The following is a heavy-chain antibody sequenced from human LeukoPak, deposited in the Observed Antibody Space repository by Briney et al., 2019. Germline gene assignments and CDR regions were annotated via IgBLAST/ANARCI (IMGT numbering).Heavy chain of an antibody. D-gene: IGHD6-6*01. CDR1: GFTFSTYS. V-gene: IGHV3-21*01. Sequence: GGSLRLSCAASGFTFSTYSMNWVRQAPGKGLEWVSSISSTSTYIFYPDSVKGRFTTSRDNAKNSLYLQMNSLRAEDTAVYYCTRAIEARPGVWAAGFWGQGTLVTVSS. CDR3: TRAIEARPGVWAAGF. J-gene: IGHJ4*02. CDR2: ISSTSTYI.